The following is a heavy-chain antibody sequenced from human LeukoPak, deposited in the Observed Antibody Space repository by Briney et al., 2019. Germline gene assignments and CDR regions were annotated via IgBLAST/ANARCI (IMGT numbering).Heavy chain of an antibody. Sequence: SETLSLTCTLSGGSISSYYWRWIRQPPGKGLEWIGYIYYSGSTNYNPSLKSRVTISVDTSKNQFSLKLSSVTAADTAVYYCAGHDTAMSDYWGQGTLVTVSS. V-gene: IGHV4-59*08. J-gene: IGHJ4*02. CDR2: IYYSGST. D-gene: IGHD5-18*01. CDR1: GGSISSYY. CDR3: AGHDTAMSDY.